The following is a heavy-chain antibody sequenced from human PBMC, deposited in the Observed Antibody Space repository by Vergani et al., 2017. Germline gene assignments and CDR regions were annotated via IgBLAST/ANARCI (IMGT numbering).Heavy chain of an antibody. Sequence: EVQLLESGGGSVQPGESLRLSCVASGFRFREHGMNWVRQAPGKGLEWVSGISGHDHRTLYADSVKGRFIISRDDSKNTLYLQMSSLRVEDTAVYYCARAPEGWGDYAEVDYFDYWGQGTLVTVSS. CDR1: GFRFREHG. CDR2: ISGHDHRT. CDR3: ARAPEGWGDYAEVDYFDY. D-gene: IGHD4-17*01. J-gene: IGHJ4*02. V-gene: IGHV3-23*01.